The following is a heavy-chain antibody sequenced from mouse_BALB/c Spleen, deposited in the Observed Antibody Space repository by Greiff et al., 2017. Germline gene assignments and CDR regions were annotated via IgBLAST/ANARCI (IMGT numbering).Heavy chain of an antibody. Sequence: EVKLMESGGGLVKPGGSLKLSCAASGFTFSSYAMSWVRQSPEKRLEWVAEISSGGSYTYYPDTVTGRFTISRDNAKNTLYLEMSSLRSEDTAMYYCARYDGPYWGQGTLVTVSA. V-gene: IGHV5-9-4*01. J-gene: IGHJ3*01. CDR3: ARYDGPY. CDR1: GFTFSSYA. CDR2: ISSGGSYT. D-gene: IGHD1-2*01.